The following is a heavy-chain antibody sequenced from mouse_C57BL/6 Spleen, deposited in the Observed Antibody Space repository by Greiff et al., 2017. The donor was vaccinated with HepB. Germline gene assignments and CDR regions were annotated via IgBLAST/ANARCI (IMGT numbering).Heavy chain of an antibody. Sequence: EVQLQQSGAELVKPGASVKLSCTASGFNIKDYYMHWVKQRTEQGLEWIGRIDPEDGETKYAPKFQGKATITADTSSNTAYLQLSSLTSEDTAVYYCDRSVITTVVAYYYAMDYWGQGTSVTVSS. V-gene: IGHV14-2*01. CDR1: GFNIKDYY. J-gene: IGHJ4*01. CDR3: DRSVITTVVAYYYAMDY. D-gene: IGHD1-1*01. CDR2: IDPEDGET.